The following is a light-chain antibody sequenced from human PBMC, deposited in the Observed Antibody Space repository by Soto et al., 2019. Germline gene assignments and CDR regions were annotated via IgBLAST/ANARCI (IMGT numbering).Light chain of an antibody. J-gene: IGKJ1*01. CDR3: QHYNTGPPWT. Sequence: EIVMTQSPATLSVSPGERATLSCRASQSVSSNLSWYQQKPGQAPRLLIYGASTRATGIPARFSVSGSGTELTRIHSSLQYEDLAVYYCQHYNTGPPWTFGQGTKLEIK. CDR2: GAS. CDR1: QSVSSN. V-gene: IGKV3-15*01.